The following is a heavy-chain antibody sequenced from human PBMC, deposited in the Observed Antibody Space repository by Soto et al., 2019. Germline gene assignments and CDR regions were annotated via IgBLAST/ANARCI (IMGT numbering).Heavy chain of an antibody. CDR2: IYHSGST. V-gene: IGHV4-30-2*01. D-gene: IGHD3-22*01. J-gene: IGHJ4*02. CDR3: ARVISYYYDSSGYYYVGYYFDS. CDR1: GGSISSGGYS. Sequence: PSETLSLTCAVSGGSISSGGYSWSWIRQPPGKGLEWIGYIYHSGSTYYNPSLKSRVTISVDRSKNQFSLKLSSVTAADTAAHYCARVISYYYDSSGYYYVGYYFDSWCQGTLVILSS.